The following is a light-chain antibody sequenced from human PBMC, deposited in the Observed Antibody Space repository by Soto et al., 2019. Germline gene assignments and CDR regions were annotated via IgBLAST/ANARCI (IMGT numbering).Light chain of an antibody. J-gene: IGLJ2*01. CDR2: GNS. CDR1: SSNIGAGYD. CDR3: QSYYSSLSAVV. V-gene: IGLV1-40*01. Sequence: QSVLTQPPSVSGAPGQRVTLSCTGSSSNIGAGYDVPWYQQLPGTAPKLLIYGNSNRPSGVSDRFSGSKSGTSASLAITGRQAEDEADYYCQSYYSSLSAVVFGGGTKVTVL.